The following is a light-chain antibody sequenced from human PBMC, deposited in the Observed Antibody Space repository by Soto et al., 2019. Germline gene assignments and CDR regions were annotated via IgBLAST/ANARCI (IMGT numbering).Light chain of an antibody. Sequence: QTVVTQPPSASGTPGQRVTISCSGSSSNIGDNPVNWYQHFPGAAPKLLIYLNDQRPSGVPDRFSGSKSGTSASLVISGLQPEDEAVYYCAAWDDSLNALFGTGTKVTVL. J-gene: IGLJ1*01. CDR2: LND. V-gene: IGLV1-44*01. CDR3: AAWDDSLNAL. CDR1: SSNIGDNP.